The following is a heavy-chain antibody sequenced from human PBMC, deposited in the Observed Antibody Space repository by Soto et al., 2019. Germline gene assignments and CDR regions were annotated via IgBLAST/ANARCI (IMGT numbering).Heavy chain of an antibody. CDR1: GGTFSSYA. V-gene: IGHV1-69*13. D-gene: IGHD3-10*01. Sequence: SVKVSCKASGGTFSSYAISWVRQAPGQGLEWMGGIIPIFGTANYAQKFQGRVTITADESTSTAYMELSSLRSEDTAVYYCASSPEITMVRGVTPQYYYYGMDVWGQGTTVTVSS. CDR2: IIPIFGTA. J-gene: IGHJ6*02. CDR3: ASSPEITMVRGVTPQYYYYGMDV.